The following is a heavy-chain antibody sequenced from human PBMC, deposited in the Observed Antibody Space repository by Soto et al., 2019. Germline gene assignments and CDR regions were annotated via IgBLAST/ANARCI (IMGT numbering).Heavy chain of an antibody. CDR2: ISGSGGST. J-gene: IGHJ4*02. V-gene: IGHV3-23*01. CDR1: GFISSDYV. Sequence: PVGSLRLSCVASGFISSDYVMSWVRQAPGKGLEWVSAISGSGGSTYYADSVKGRFTISRDNSKNTLYLQMNSLRAEDTAVYYCAKDQGGIDYWGQGTLVTVSS. CDR3: AKDQGGIDY.